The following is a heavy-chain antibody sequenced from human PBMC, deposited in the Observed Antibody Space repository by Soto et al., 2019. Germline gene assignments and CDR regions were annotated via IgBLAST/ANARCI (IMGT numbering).Heavy chain of an antibody. CDR2: SYYSGST. CDR3: ARGAYYDSWSGSSWFDP. Sequence: SETLSLTCAVSGGSISRYYWSWIRQPPGKGLEWIGDSYYSGSTNYNPSLKSRVTISVDTSTNQFSLTLSSVTPADTAVYSCARGAYYDSWSGSSWFDPWGQGTLVTVSS. V-gene: IGHV4-59*01. D-gene: IGHD3-3*01. CDR1: GGSISRYY. J-gene: IGHJ5*02.